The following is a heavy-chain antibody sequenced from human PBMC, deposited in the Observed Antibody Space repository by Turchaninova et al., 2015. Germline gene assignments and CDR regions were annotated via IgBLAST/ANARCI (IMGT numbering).Heavy chain of an antibody. V-gene: IGHV4-61*01. CDR2: IYYSGST. J-gene: IGHJ4*02. Sequence: GPGLVKPSETLSLTCTVSGGSVSSGSYYWSWIRQPPGKGLEWIGYIYYSGSTNYNPSLKSRVTISVDTSKNQFSLKLSSVTAADTAVYYCARVILWFGEFPLRGHEYYFDYWGQGTLVTVSS. CDR1: GGSVSSGSYY. CDR3: ARVILWFGEFPLRGHEYYFDY. D-gene: IGHD3-10*01.